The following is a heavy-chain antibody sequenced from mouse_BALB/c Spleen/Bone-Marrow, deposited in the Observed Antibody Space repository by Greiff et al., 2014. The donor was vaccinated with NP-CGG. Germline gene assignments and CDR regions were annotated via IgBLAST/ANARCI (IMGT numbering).Heavy chain of an antibody. D-gene: IGHD4-1*01. V-gene: IGHV1S132*01. CDR3: ARRRGIWEAMDY. CDR2: IFPGTGTT. Sequence: QVHVKQSGAELVKPGASVKLSCKTSGYTFTSYWIQWVKQRPGQGLGWIGEIFPGTGTTYYNEKFKGKATLTIDTSSSTAYMQLSSLTSEDSAVYFCARRRGIWEAMDYWGQGASVTVSS. CDR1: GYTFTSYW. J-gene: IGHJ4*01.